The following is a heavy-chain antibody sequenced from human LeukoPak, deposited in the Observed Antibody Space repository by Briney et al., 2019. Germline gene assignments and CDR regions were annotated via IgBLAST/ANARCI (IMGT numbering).Heavy chain of an antibody. Sequence: GGSLRLSCAASGFTVSSNYMSWVRQAPGKGLEWVSLIYSGGDVYYADSVKGRFTISRDNAKNTLYLQMNSLGAEDTAVYYCARVVGSVVTYDYWGQGALVTVSS. CDR2: IYSGGDV. CDR1: GFTVSSNY. V-gene: IGHV3-53*01. J-gene: IGHJ4*02. CDR3: ARVVGSVVTYDY. D-gene: IGHD2-21*02.